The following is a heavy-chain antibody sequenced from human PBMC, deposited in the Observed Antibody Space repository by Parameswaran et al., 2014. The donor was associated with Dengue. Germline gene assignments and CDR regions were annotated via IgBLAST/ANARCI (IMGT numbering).Heavy chain of an antibody. V-gene: IGHV4-61*02. CDR2: IYTSGST. D-gene: IGHD3-10*01. CDR3: ARDSLWFGELSYYYYGMDV. Sequence: RWIRQPPGKGLEWIGRIYTSGSTNYNPSLKSRVTISVDTSKNQFSLKLSSVTAADTAVYYCARDSLWFGELSYYYYGMDVWGQGTTVTVSS. J-gene: IGHJ6*02.